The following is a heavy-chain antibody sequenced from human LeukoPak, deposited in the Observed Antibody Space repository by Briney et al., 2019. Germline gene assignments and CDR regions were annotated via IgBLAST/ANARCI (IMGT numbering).Heavy chain of an antibody. CDR2: IYYSGST. Sequence: PSETLSLTCTVSGGSISSYYWSWIRQPPGKGLEWIGYIYYSGSTNYNPSLKSRVTISVDTSKNQFSLKLSSVTAADTAVYYCASESGFGELSEGSDYWGQGTLVTVSS. CDR1: GGSISSYY. J-gene: IGHJ4*02. V-gene: IGHV4-59*01. CDR3: ASESGFGELSEGSDY. D-gene: IGHD3-10*01.